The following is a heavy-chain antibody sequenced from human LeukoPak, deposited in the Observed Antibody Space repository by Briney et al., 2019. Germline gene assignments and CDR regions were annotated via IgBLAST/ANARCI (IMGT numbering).Heavy chain of an antibody. J-gene: IGHJ4*02. CDR1: GFTFSSYA. V-gene: IGHV3-23*01. CDR3: AKRASGSGTSLYYFDY. CDR2: ISNSGGST. Sequence: PGGSLRLSCAASGFTFSSYAMSWVRQAPGKGLEWVSVISNSGGSTFYADSVKGRFTISRDNSKNTLYLQMNGLRAEDTAVYYCAKRASGSGTSLYYFDYWGQGTLATVSS. D-gene: IGHD3-10*01.